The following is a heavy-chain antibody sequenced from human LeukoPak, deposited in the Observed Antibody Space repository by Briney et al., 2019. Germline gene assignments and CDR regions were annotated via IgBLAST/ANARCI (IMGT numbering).Heavy chain of an antibody. CDR1: XDSISGKY. D-gene: IGHD4-23*01. CDR3: ARDGGGNRNFDY. V-gene: IGHV4-4*07. J-gene: IGHJ4*02. Sequence: SEXXSLXCDVSXDSISGKYWSWIRQPAGKXLEWIGRVHTSGSTNYNPSLKSRVTLSQDTSKNQFYLRLTSVTAADTAVYYCARDGGGNRNFDYWGQGTLVTVSS. CDR2: VHTSGST.